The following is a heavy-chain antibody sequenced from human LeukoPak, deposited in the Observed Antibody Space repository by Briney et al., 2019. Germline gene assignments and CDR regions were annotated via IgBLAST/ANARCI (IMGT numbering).Heavy chain of an antibody. V-gene: IGHV1-46*01. CDR1: GYTFTNYH. CDR3: ARVGGWYQYYFDY. D-gene: IGHD6-19*01. CDR2: ITPSDGST. J-gene: IGHJ4*02. Sequence: ASVKVSCKVSGYTFTNYHIYCVRQAPGQGLEWMGMITPSDGSTNYAQKFQGRITMTRDMSTSTVYMELSSLRSEDTAVYYCARVGGWYQYYFDYWGQGTLVTVSS.